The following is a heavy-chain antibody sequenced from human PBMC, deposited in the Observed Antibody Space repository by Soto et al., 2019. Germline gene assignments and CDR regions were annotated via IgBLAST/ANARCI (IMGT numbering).Heavy chain of an antibody. CDR3: ARDRRAYSSDLGY. CDR1: GYTFTSYC. CDR2: ISAYNGNT. Sequence: SVKASFKAPGYTFTSYCLSSVRHSPGQGLEWMGWISAYNGNTNYAQKLQGRVTMTTDTSTSTAYMELRSLRSDDTAVYYCARDRRAYSSDLGYWGQGTLVTVSS. D-gene: IGHD2-21*01. V-gene: IGHV1-18*01. J-gene: IGHJ4*02.